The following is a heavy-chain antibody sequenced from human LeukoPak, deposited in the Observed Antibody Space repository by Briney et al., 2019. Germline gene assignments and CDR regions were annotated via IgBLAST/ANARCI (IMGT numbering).Heavy chain of an antibody. D-gene: IGHD6-19*01. CDR3: ARVGKNGWDFDH. V-gene: IGHV3-7*01. CDR1: GCTFSAYW. CDR2: IIEGGDVK. Sequence: GGSLRVSCAASGCTFSAYWMTWVRQAPGKGLAWVANIIEGGDVKYYVDSVKGRFTISRDNTKNSLYLQMTSLRADDTAVYYCARVGKNGWDFDHWGQGTLVTVSS. J-gene: IGHJ4*02.